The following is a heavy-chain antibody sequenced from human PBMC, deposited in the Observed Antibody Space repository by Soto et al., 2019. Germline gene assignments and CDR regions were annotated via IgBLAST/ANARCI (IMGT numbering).Heavy chain of an antibody. CDR1: GFTFSSYG. CDR2: ISYDGSNK. D-gene: IGHD1-26*01. V-gene: IGHV3-30*18. J-gene: IGHJ6*03. CDR3: AKGAYYVHYYYMDV. Sequence: GGSLRLSCAASGFTFSSYGMHWVRQAPGKGLEWVAVISYDGSNKYYADSVKGRFTISRDNSKNTLYLQMNSLRAEDTAVYYCAKGAYYVHYYYMDVWGKGTTVTVSS.